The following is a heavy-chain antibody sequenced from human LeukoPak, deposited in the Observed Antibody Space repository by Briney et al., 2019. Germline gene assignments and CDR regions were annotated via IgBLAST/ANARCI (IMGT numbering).Heavy chain of an antibody. CDR3: ARSIAAEDY. D-gene: IGHD6-13*01. CDR2: IYYSGST. Sequence: SETLSLTCTVSGVSISSYYWSWIRQPPGKGLEWIGYIYYSGSTNYNPSLKSRVTISVDTSKNQFSLKLSSVTAADTAVYYCARSIAAEDYWGQGTLVTVSS. V-gene: IGHV4-59*01. CDR1: GVSISSYY. J-gene: IGHJ4*02.